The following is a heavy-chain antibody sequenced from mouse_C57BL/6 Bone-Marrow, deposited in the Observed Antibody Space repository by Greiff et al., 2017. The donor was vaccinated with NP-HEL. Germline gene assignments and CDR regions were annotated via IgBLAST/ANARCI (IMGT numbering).Heavy chain of an antibody. Sequence: EVKVEESGGGLVQPGGSLKLSCAASGFTFSDYYMYWVRQTPEKRLEWVAYISNGGGSTYYPDTVKGRFTISRDNAKNTLYLQMSRLKSEDTAMYYCARPGLRLWFAYWGQGTLVTVSA. V-gene: IGHV5-12*01. CDR3: ARPGLRLWFAY. D-gene: IGHD2-4*01. J-gene: IGHJ3*01. CDR1: GFTFSDYY. CDR2: ISNGGGST.